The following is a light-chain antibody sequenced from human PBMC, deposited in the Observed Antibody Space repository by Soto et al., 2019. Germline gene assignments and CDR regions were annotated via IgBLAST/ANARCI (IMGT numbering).Light chain of an antibody. Sequence: QSVLTQPPSASGTPGQRVSISCSGSNSNIGSNTVNWYQQVPGAAPKLLIYSNNQRPSGVPDRFSASKSATSASVAISGLQSKDEADYYCASWDDSLNGVVFGGGTKLTVL. CDR1: NSNIGSNT. CDR3: ASWDDSLNGVV. J-gene: IGLJ2*01. V-gene: IGLV1-44*01. CDR2: SNN.